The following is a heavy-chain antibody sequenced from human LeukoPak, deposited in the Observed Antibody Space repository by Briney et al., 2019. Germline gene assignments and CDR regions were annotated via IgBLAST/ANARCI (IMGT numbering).Heavy chain of an antibody. CDR1: GASISSTNYY. J-gene: IGHJ4*02. CDR3: ARGGYSSPLPTDH. Sequence: SGTLSLTCAVSGASISSTNYYWGWIRQPPGKGLEWIGSIFYSGSTNYNPSLKSRVTISVDTSKNQFPLKLTSVTAADTAVYYCARGGYSSPLPTDHWGQGTLVTVSS. D-gene: IGHD6-13*01. CDR2: IFYSGST. V-gene: IGHV4-39*06.